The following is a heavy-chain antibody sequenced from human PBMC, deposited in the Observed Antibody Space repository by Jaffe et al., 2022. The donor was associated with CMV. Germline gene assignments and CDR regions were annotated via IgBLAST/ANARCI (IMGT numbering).Heavy chain of an antibody. CDR2: INSDGSST. Sequence: EVQLVESGGGLVQPGGSLRLSCAASGFTFSSYWMHWVRQAPGKGLVWVSRINSDGSSTSYADSVKGRFTISRDNAKNTLYLQMNSLRAEDTAVYYCAREPLVQFPGAAAEFDYWGQGTLVTVSS. V-gene: IGHV3-74*01. CDR1: GFTFSSYW. CDR3: AREPLVQFPGAAAEFDY. J-gene: IGHJ4*02. D-gene: IGHD6-13*01.